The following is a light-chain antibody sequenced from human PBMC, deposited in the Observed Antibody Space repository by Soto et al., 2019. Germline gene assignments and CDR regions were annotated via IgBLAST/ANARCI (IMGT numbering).Light chain of an antibody. CDR2: DAS. V-gene: IGKV1-5*01. Sequence: DIQMTHSPSTLSASVGYRFNIACRASQSMSSWLAWYQQKPGQAPKLLIYDASSLQSGVPSRLRGRGYGTELTIIISSMKNDDFATYYCHHYNSYWETFGQGTKVDIK. J-gene: IGKJ1*01. CDR3: HHYNSYWET. CDR1: QSMSSW.